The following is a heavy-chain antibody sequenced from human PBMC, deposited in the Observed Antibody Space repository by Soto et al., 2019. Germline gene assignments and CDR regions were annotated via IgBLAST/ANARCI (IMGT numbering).Heavy chain of an antibody. CDR1: GGSISSGGYY. D-gene: IGHD3-22*01. CDR2: IYYSGST. Sequence: PSETLSLTCTVSGGSISSGGYYWSWIRQHPGKGLEWIGYIYYSGSTYYNPSLKSRVTISVDTSKNQFSLKPSSVTAADTAVYYCARNGDSSGYYYDPFDYWGQGTLVTVSS. J-gene: IGHJ4*02. CDR3: ARNGDSSGYYYDPFDY. V-gene: IGHV4-31*03.